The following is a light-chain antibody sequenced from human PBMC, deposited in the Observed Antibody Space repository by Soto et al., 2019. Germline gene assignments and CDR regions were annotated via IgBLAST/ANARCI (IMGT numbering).Light chain of an antibody. V-gene: IGKV1-39*01. CDR1: QSISSS. Sequence: DIPMTQSPSSLSASVGDRVTITCRASQSISSSLNWYQQKPGKAPKLLIYAASTLQSGVPSRFSGSGSGTYFTLTINSLQPEDFATYYCQQSYTIPLAFGGGTKVEIK. J-gene: IGKJ4*01. CDR3: QQSYTIPLA. CDR2: AAS.